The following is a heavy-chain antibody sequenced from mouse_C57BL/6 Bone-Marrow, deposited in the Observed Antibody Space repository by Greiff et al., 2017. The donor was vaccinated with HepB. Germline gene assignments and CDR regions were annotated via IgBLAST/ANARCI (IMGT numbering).Heavy chain of an antibody. Sequence: EVQLQQSGPGLVKPSQSLSLTCSVTGYSITSGYNWNWIRQFPGNKLEWMGYISYDGSNNYNPSLKNRISITRDTSKNQFFLKLNSVTTEDTATYYCARRDYYAMDYWGQGTSVTVSS. V-gene: IGHV3-6*01. CDR2: ISYDGSN. CDR1: GYSITSGYN. J-gene: IGHJ4*01. CDR3: ARRDYYAMDY.